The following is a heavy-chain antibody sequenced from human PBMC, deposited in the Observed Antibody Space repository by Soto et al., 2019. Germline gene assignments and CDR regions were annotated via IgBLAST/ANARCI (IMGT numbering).Heavy chain of an antibody. CDR2: ISGSGFKK. J-gene: IGHJ5*02. CDR3: AKNQGVELVPLATVDWFDP. D-gene: IGHD1-26*01. Sequence: VGSLRLSCAASGFIFENFGMSWVRQAPGKGLEWISSISGSGFKKYYADSVKGRFTISRDNSKSTVYLELNNLSAEDTAVYHCAKNQGVELVPLATVDWFDPWGQGSVVTVSS. V-gene: IGHV3-23*01. CDR1: GFIFENFG.